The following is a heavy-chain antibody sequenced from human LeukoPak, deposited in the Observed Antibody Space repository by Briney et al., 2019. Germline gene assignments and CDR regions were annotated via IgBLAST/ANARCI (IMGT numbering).Heavy chain of an antibody. CDR3: ARGRARGVDEPFDY. Sequence: GGSLRLSCAASAFTFSDYYMSWIRQAPGKGLEWVSYISSSSSYTNYADSVKGRFTISRDNAKNSLYLQMHSLRADDTAVYYCARGRARGVDEPFDYWGQGTLVTVSS. CDR2: ISSSSSYT. J-gene: IGHJ4*02. CDR1: AFTFSDYY. V-gene: IGHV3-11*05. D-gene: IGHD3-10*01.